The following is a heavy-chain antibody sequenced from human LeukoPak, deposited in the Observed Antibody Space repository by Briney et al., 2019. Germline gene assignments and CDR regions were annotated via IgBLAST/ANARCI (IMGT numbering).Heavy chain of an antibody. CDR2: IYYSGST. D-gene: IGHD6-25*01. CDR1: GGSISSYY. V-gene: IGHV4-59*01. J-gene: IGHJ5*02. Sequence: SETLSLTCTVSGGSISSYYWSWIRQSPGKGLEWIGYIYYSGSTNYNPSLKSRVTISVDTSKNQFSLKLSSVTAADTAVYYCARGAAAAAPWSAPGAQETLAPVPS. CDR3: ARGAAAAAPWSAP.